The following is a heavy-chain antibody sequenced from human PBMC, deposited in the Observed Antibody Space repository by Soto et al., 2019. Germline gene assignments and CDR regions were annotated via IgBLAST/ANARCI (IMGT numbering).Heavy chain of an antibody. Sequence: SVKVSCKASGGTFSSYAISWVRQAPGQGLEWMGGIIPIFGTANYAQKFQGRVTITADESTSTAYMELSSLRSEDTAVYYCARGWDYDVWSGPPGMDVWGKESTVTVS. J-gene: IGHJ6*04. D-gene: IGHD3-3*01. CDR3: ARGWDYDVWSGPPGMDV. CDR2: IIPIFGTA. CDR1: GGTFSSYA. V-gene: IGHV1-69*13.